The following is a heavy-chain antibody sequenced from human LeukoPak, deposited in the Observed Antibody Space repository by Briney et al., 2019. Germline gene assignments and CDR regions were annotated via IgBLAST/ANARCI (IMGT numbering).Heavy chain of an antibody. D-gene: IGHD1-26*01. Sequence: GGSLRLSCAASGFTFSSYAMTWVRQAPRKGLEWVSAITGGGDTTYYADSVKGRFTISRDNAKNTLYLQMNSLRAEDTAVYYCARGKGQRELLVYWGQGTLVTVSS. J-gene: IGHJ4*02. CDR3: ARGKGQRELLVY. CDR1: GFTFSSYA. V-gene: IGHV3-23*01. CDR2: ITGGGDTT.